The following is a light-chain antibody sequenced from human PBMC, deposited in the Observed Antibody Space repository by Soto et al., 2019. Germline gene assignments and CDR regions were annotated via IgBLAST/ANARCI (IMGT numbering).Light chain of an antibody. J-gene: IGKJ1*01. CDR2: NVS. CDR1: QSVSTN. CDR3: QHYSHWPPRT. V-gene: IGKV3-15*01. Sequence: IVITQPPATLSVSPGVRATLSCTASQSVSTNLAWYQQTPGQAPRVLIYNVSTRATAIPARFSGSGSGTEFTLTISDLQSEDFGVYYCQHYSHWPPRTFGQGTKVDIK.